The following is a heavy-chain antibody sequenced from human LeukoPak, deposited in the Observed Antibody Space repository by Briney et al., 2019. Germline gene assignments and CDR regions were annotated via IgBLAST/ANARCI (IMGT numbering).Heavy chain of an antibody. CDR2: IFGNGGSS. CDR1: GFTFNSYA. D-gene: IGHD6-19*01. Sequence: PTGGALRLSCAASGFTFNSYAMSWVRQAPGKGLEWVSGIFGNGGSSHYADSVKGRFTISRDNSKNTVYLQMNSLRPEDTAVYYCAKTTTGYSSGRYPGWPVDYWGQGTLVTVSS. V-gene: IGHV3-23*01. J-gene: IGHJ4*02. CDR3: AKTTTGYSSGRYPGWPVDY.